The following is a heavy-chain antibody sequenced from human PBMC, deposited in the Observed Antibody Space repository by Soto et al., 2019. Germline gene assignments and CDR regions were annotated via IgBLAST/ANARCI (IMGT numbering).Heavy chain of an antibody. CDR3: ARVPYNWNDLDYYGMDV. J-gene: IGHJ6*02. V-gene: IGHV1-69*02. CDR2: IIPILGIA. CDR1: VGTFSSYT. Sequence: QVQLVQSGAEVKKPGSSVKVSCKASVGTFSSYTISWVRQAPGQGLEWMGRIIPILGIANYAQKFQGRVTITADKSTSTAYMELSSLRSEDTAVYYCARVPYNWNDLDYYGMDVWGQGTTVTVSS. D-gene: IGHD1-20*01.